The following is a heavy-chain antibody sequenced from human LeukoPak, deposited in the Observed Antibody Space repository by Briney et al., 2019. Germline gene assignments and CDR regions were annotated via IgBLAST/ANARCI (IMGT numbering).Heavy chain of an antibody. V-gene: IGHV4-4*07. CDR2: IYTSGST. J-gene: IGHJ5*02. Sequence: SETLSLTCAVSGYSTSSGYYWSWIRQPAGKGLEWIGRIYTSGSTNYNPSLKSRVTMSVDTSKNQFSLKLSSVTAADTAVYYCARGADGAAPFRFDPWGQGTLVTVSP. D-gene: IGHD4/OR15-4a*01. CDR1: GYSTSSGYY. CDR3: ARGADGAAPFRFDP.